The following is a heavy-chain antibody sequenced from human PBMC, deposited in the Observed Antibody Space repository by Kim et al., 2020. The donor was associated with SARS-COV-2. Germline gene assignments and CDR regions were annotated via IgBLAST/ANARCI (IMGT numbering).Heavy chain of an antibody. V-gene: IGHV4-34*01. J-gene: IGHJ5*02. CDR3: ARGRERRGSGSEYLGWFDP. CDR1: GGSFSGYY. Sequence: SETLSLTCAVYGGSFSGYYWSWIRQPPGKGLEWIGEINHSGSTNYNPSLKSRVTISVDTSKNQFSLKLSSVTAADTAVYYCARGRERRGSGSEYLGWFDPWGQGTLVTVSS. D-gene: IGHD3-10*01. CDR2: INHSGST.